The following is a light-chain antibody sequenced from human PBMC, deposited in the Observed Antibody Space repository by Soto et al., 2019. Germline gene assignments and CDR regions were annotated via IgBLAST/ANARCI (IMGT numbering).Light chain of an antibody. J-gene: IGLJ1*01. Sequence: QSALTQPASVSGSPGQSITISCSGTSSDVGDYKYVSWYQRHPGKVPKLMIYEVSHRPSGVPDRFSGSKSGNTASLTVSGLQAEDEADYYCSSYAGSSNVFGTGTKVTVL. CDR1: SSDVGDYKY. V-gene: IGLV2-14*01. CDR3: SSYAGSSNV. CDR2: EVS.